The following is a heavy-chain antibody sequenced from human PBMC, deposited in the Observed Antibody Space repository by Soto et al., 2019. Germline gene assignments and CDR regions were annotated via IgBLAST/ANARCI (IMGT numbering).Heavy chain of an antibody. V-gene: IGHV3-7*01. CDR1: GFTFRAYL. CDR3: ARDLGRFGVVTYYGMHV. CDR2: INQDGSVE. J-gene: IGHJ6*02. D-gene: IGHD3-3*01. Sequence: PGGSLRLSCAASGFTFRAYLMSWVRQAPGKGLDWVANINQDGSVEYYADSVQGRFTISRDNAKNSLYLHMNSLRAEDTAVYYCARDLGRFGVVTYYGMHVCGQGTTVTVSS.